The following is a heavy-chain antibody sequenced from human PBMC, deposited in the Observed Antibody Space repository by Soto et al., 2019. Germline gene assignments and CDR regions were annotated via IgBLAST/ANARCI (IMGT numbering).Heavy chain of an antibody. CDR1: GFTFSSYG. CDR2: ISYDGSNK. CDR3: AKRATMIVVAFDAFDI. V-gene: IGHV3-30*18. Sequence: GGSLRLSCAASGFTFSSYGMHWVRQAPGKGLEWVAVISYDGSNKYYADSVKGRFTISRDNSKNTLYLQMNSLRAEDTAVYYCAKRATMIVVAFDAFDIWGPGTMVTVS. D-gene: IGHD3-22*01. J-gene: IGHJ3*02.